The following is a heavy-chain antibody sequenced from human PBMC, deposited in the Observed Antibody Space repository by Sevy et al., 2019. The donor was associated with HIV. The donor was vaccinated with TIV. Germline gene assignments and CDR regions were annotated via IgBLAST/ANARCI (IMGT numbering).Heavy chain of an antibody. CDR2: ISYDGSNK. V-gene: IGHV3-30-3*01. Sequence: GGSLRLSCAASGFTFSSYAMHWVRQAPGKGLEWVAVISYDGSNKYYANSVKGRFTISRNNSKNTLYLQMTSLRAEDTAVYYCSRDKDYDFWSGYLYYYYGMDVWGQGTTVTVSS. J-gene: IGHJ6*02. CDR3: SRDKDYDFWSGYLYYYYGMDV. D-gene: IGHD3-3*01. CDR1: GFTFSSYA.